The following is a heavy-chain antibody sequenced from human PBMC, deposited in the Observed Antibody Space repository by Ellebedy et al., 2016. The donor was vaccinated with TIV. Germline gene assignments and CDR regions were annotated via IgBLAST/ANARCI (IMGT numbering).Heavy chain of an antibody. D-gene: IGHD6-13*01. CDR1: GFTFDDYG. V-gene: IGHV3-20*01. CDR3: ARGCIARYKGAFDI. Sequence: PGGSLRLSCAASGFTFDDYGMSWVRQAPGKGLEWVSGINWNGGSTGYADSVKGRFTISRDNAKNSLYLQMNSLRAEETALYHCARGCIARYKGAFDIWGQGTMVTVSS. J-gene: IGHJ3*02. CDR2: INWNGGST.